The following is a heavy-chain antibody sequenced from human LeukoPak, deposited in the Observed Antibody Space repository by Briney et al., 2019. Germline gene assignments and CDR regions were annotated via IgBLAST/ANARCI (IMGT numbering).Heavy chain of an antibody. J-gene: IGHJ6*03. V-gene: IGHV3-23*01. CDR3: AKDWGRCSSTSCQRSGRYYYYYMDV. Sequence: PGGSLRLSCAASGFTFSSYALSWVRQAPGKGLEWVSAIGGSGADTYYADSVKGRFTISRDNSKNTLYLQMNSLRAEDTAVYYCAKDWGRCSSTSCQRSGRYYYYYMDVWGKRTTVTVSS. CDR2: IGGSGADT. D-gene: IGHD2-2*01. CDR1: GFTFSSYA.